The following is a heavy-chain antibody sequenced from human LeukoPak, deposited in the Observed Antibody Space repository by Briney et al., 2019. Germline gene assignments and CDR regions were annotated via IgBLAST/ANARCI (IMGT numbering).Heavy chain of an antibody. V-gene: IGHV1-8*01. CDR1: GYTFTIYD. CDR2: MNPNSGNT. CDR3: ARGVLRGYDYYY. D-gene: IGHD5-12*01. Sequence: ASVKVSCKASGYTFTIYDINWVRQATGQGLEWMGWMNPNSGNTGYAQKFQGRVTMTRNSSINTPHIHLNSRRSEHTAVYYCARGVLRGYDYYYWGQGTLVTVSS. J-gene: IGHJ4*02.